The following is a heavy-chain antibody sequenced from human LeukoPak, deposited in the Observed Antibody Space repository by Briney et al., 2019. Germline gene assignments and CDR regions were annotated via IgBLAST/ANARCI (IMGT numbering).Heavy chain of an antibody. V-gene: IGHV1-69*13. J-gene: IGHJ6*03. D-gene: IGHD6-25*01. CDR2: IIPIFGTA. CDR3: GLSGNYYYYYMDV. Sequence: SVKVSCKASGGTFSSYAISWVRQAPGQGLEWMGGIIPIFGTANYAQKFQGRVTITADESTSTAYMELSSLRSDDTAIYYCGLSGNYYYYYMDVWGKGTTVTISS. CDR1: GGTFSSYA.